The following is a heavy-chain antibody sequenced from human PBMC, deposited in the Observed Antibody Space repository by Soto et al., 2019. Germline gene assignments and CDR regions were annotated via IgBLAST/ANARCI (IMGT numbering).Heavy chain of an antibody. J-gene: IGHJ5*02. V-gene: IGHV3-9*01. CDR2: INWNGARI. CDR1: GFTFDDYA. CDR3: AKGPYSTSSGGWFDP. Sequence: EMQLVESGGGLVQPGRSLRLSCAASGFTFDDYAMFWVRQSPGKGLEWVSSINWNGARIAYADSVKGRFTISRDNAKNSLFLQMTSLRDVDTAFYYCAKGPYSTSSGGWFDPWGQGTLVTVSS. D-gene: IGHD6-6*01.